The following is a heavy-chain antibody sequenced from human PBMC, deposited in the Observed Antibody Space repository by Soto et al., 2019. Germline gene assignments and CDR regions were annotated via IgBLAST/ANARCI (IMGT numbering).Heavy chain of an antibody. CDR2: IKQDGSER. Sequence: GGSLRLSCAASGFTFSSYWMSWVRQAPGTGLEWVATIKQDGSERYYVDSVEGRFTISRDNGKNSLYLQMNSLRAEDTAVYHCAKVWTAKRTGYSYCDMDVWGQGTTVTVSS. CDR1: GFTFSSYW. V-gene: IGHV3-7*03. CDR3: AKVWTAKRTGYSYCDMDV. J-gene: IGHJ6*02. D-gene: IGHD5-18*01.